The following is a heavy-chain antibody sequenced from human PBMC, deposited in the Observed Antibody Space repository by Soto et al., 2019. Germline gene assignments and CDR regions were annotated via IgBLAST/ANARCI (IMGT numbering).Heavy chain of an antibody. J-gene: IGHJ6*02. V-gene: IGHV3-30-3*01. D-gene: IGHD3-16*01. CDR3: ARGIRWTYYYYGMDV. CDR2: ISYDGSNK. CDR1: GFTISSYA. Sequence: PGGSLRLSCAASGFTISSYAMHWVRQAPGKGLEWVAVISYDGSNKYYADSVKGRFTISRDNSKNTLYLQMNSLRAEDTAVYYCARGIRWTYYYYGMDVWGQGTTVTVSS.